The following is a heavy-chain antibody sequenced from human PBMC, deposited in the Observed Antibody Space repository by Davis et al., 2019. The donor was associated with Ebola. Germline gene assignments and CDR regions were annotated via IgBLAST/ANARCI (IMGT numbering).Heavy chain of an antibody. D-gene: IGHD3-10*01. CDR1: GYTFTNYY. V-gene: IGHV1-69*13. Sequence: SVKVSCKASGYTFTNYYMHWVRQAPGQGLEWMGGNIPIFGTTNYAQKFQGRVTIIADESTSTAYMELSSLRSEDTAVYYCAGMHGFGEGWPGYWGQGTLLTVSS. J-gene: IGHJ4*02. CDR3: AGMHGFGEGWPGY. CDR2: NIPIFGTT.